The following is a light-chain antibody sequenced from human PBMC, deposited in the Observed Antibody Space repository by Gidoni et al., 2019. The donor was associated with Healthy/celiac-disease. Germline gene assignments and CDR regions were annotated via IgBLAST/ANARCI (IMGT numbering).Light chain of an antibody. J-gene: IGLJ2*01. Sequence: QSALTQPRSVSGSPGKPVTVSCTGTSSDVGVYNYVSWYQQHPGKAPKLMIYDVSKRPSGVPDRFSGSKSGNTASLTISGLQAEDEADYYCCSYAGSYTLVFGGGTKLTVL. CDR3: CSYAGSYTLV. CDR2: DVS. V-gene: IGLV2-11*01. CDR1: SSDVGVYNY.